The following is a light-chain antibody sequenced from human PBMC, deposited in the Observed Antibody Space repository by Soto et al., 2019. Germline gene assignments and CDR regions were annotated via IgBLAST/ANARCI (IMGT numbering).Light chain of an antibody. CDR3: QQSYSTLT. CDR2: AAS. CDR1: QTISDY. J-gene: IGKJ3*01. Sequence: IQMTQSTSSLSASVGDRVTITCRTSQTISDYLNWYQHKPGKAPKLLISAASSLQSGVPSRFSGSGSGTDFTLTISSLQPEDFATYYCQQSYSTLTFGPGTKVDIK. V-gene: IGKV1-39*01.